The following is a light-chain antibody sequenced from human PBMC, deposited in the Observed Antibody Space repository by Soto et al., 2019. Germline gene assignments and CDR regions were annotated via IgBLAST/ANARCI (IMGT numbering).Light chain of an antibody. V-gene: IGLV2-8*01. CDR3: SSYGGSNPVV. CDR1: SSDVGGYNF. CDR2: EVS. Sequence: QSALTQPPSASGSPGQSVTISCTGTSSDVGGYNFVSWYQQHPGKAPKLMIYEVSKRPSGVPDRFSASKSGNTASLTVSGLQAEDEADYYCSSYGGSNPVVFGGGTKVTVL. J-gene: IGLJ2*01.